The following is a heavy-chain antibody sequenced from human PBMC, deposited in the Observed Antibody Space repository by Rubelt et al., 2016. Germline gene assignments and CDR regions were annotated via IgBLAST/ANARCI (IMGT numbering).Heavy chain of an antibody. Sequence: QVQLQQWGAGLLKPSETLSLTCAVYGGSFSGYYWSWIRQPPGKGLEWIGEINHSGSTNYNPSLQSRVTISVGTSKNQFSLKLSSVTAADTAVYYCARGKEGLGVTMMDYWGQGTLVTVSS. CDR2: INHSGST. CDR3: ARGKEGLGVTMMDY. D-gene: IGHD3-22*01. J-gene: IGHJ4*02. V-gene: IGHV4-34*01. CDR1: GGSFSGYY.